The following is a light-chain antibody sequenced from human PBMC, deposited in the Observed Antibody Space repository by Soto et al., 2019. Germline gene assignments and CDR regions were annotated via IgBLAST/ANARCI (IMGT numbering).Light chain of an antibody. CDR2: GAS. CDR3: QQYGSSHT. V-gene: IGKV3-20*01. Sequence: EIVLTQSPGTLSLSPVERATLSCMASQSVTSTYLAWYQQKPGQAPRLLIYGASSGAIGIPDRFSGSVSGSDFILTINRLEPEDFAVYYCQQYGSSHTFGQGTRLENK. J-gene: IGKJ5*01. CDR1: QSVTSTY.